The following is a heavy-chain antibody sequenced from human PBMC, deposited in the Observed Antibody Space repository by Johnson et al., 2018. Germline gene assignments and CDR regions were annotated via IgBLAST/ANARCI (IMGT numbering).Heavy chain of an antibody. J-gene: IGHJ6*02. CDR3: AKYYYGSGSYYYYYGMDV. CDR2: IRGSGGST. CDR1: GFTFSSYA. D-gene: IGHD3-10*01. V-gene: IGHV3-23*04. Sequence: VQLVESGGGLVQPGGSXRLSCAASGFTFSSYAMSWVRQAPGKGLEWVSAIRGSGGSTYYADSVKGRFTISRDNSKNTLYLQMNSLRAEDTAVYYCAKYYYGSGSYYYYYGMDVWGQGTTVTVSS.